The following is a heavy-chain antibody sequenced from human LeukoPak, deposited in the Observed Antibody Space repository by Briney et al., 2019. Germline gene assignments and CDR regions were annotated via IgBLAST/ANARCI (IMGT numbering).Heavy chain of an antibody. D-gene: IGHD6-19*01. V-gene: IGHV3-30*02. CDR3: AKPYSSGWSYLRRPYYFDY. CDR1: GFTFSSYA. J-gene: IGHJ4*02. Sequence: GGSLRLSCAASGFTFSSYAMSWVRQAPGKGLEWVAFIRYDGSNKYYADSVKGRFTISRDNSKNTLYLQMNSLRAEDTAVYYCAKPYSSGWSYLRRPYYFDYWGQGTLVTVSS. CDR2: IRYDGSNK.